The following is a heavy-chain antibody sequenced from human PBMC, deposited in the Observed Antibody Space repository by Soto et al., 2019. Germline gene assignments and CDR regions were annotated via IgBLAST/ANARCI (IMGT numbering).Heavy chain of an antibody. CDR1: GYTLTELS. J-gene: IGHJ4*02. CDR3: ATSYYDILTGALFDY. V-gene: IGHV1-24*01. CDR2: FDPEDGET. D-gene: IGHD3-9*01. Sequence: XSVKVSCQVSGYTLTELSMHWGRQAPGKGLEWMGGFDPEDGETIYAQKFQGRVTMTEDTSTDTAYMELSSLRSEDTAVYYCATSYYDILTGALFDYWGQGTLVTVS.